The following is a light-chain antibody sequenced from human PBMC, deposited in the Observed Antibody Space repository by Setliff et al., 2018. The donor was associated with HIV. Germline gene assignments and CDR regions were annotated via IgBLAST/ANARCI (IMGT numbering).Light chain of an antibody. CDR3: TSYTSSSTLV. V-gene: IGLV2-14*01. CDR1: SSDVGGYNY. J-gene: IGLJ3*02. CDR2: VVS. Sequence: QSALAQPASVSGSPGQSITISCTGTSSDVGGYNYVCWYQQHPGKAPKLMIYVVSNRPSGVSNRFSGSKSGNTASLTISGLQAEDEADYYCTSYTSSSTLVFGGGTQLTVL.